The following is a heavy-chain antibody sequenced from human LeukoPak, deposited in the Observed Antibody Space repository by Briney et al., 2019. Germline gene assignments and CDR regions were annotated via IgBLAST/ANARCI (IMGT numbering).Heavy chain of an antibody. Sequence: GESLRISCKGSGSTFSSYWIGWVRQLPGKGLEWMGIIYPGDSDTRYSPSLQGQVTISVDTSIGTAYLQWSSLKASDTAIYYCARQNDFRLDYWGQGTLVTVSS. CDR3: ARQNDFRLDY. CDR2: IYPGDSDT. V-gene: IGHV5-51*01. D-gene: IGHD3-3*01. J-gene: IGHJ4*02. CDR1: GSTFSSYW.